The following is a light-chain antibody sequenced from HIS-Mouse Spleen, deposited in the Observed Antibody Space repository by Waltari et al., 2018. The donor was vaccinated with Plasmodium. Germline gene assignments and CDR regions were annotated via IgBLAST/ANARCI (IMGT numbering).Light chain of an antibody. Sequence: DIQLTLSPSSLSASVADRVTITCRASQSISSYLNWYQQKSGKAPKLLIYAASSLQSGVPSRFSGSGSGTDFTLSISSLQPEDFATDYCQQSYSTWTFGQGTKVEIK. V-gene: IGKV1-39*01. CDR1: QSISSY. CDR3: QQSYSTWT. J-gene: IGKJ1*01. CDR2: AAS.